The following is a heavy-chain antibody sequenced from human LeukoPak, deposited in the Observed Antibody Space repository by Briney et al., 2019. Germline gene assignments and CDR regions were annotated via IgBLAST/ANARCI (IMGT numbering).Heavy chain of an antibody. CDR2: VYYNGDI. CDR1: GVPISTYY. Sequence: SETLSLTCSVSGVPISTYYWSWLRQSPGKGLEWIAYVYYNGDIMYNPSLKSRVTISLDTSKNQFSLSMTSVTAADTAVYFCATTWYYDSRGYLFDDWGHGTLVTVSS. D-gene: IGHD3-22*01. V-gene: IGHV4-59*01. CDR3: ATTWYYDSRGYLFDD. J-gene: IGHJ4*01.